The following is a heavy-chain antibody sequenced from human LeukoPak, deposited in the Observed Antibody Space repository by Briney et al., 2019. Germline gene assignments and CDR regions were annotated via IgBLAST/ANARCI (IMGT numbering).Heavy chain of an antibody. J-gene: IGHJ4*02. CDR3: TRAAPKAMARFDY. CDR2: IRSKAYGGTT. Sequence: GSPRLSCTASGFTFGDYAMSWFRQAPGKGLEWVGFIRSKAYGGTTEYAASVKGRFTISRDDSKSIAYLQMNSLKTEDTAVYYCTRAAPKAMARFDYWGQGTLVTVSS. CDR1: GFTFGDYA. D-gene: IGHD5-18*01. V-gene: IGHV3-49*03.